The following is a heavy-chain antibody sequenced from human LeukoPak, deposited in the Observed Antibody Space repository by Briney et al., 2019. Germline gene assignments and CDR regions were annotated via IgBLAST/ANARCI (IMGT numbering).Heavy chain of an antibody. CDR3: AREGPRGNSQFDY. Sequence: PGGSLRFSCAASGFIFNSYGMHWVRQAPGKGLEWVVLIWYDGSNKYYTDSVKGRFTISRDNSKNTLYLEMNSLRAEDTAIYYCAREGPRGNSQFDYWGQGTLVTVSS. D-gene: IGHD2/OR15-2a*01. J-gene: IGHJ4*02. CDR1: GFIFNSYG. CDR2: IWYDGSNK. V-gene: IGHV3-33*01.